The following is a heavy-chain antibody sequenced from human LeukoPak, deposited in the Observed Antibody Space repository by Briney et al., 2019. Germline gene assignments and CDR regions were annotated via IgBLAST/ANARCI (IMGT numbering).Heavy chain of an antibody. D-gene: IGHD3-22*01. J-gene: IGHJ4*02. CDR1: GGSFSGYY. Sequence: SETLSLTXAVYGGSFSGYYWSWIRQPPGKGLEWIGEINHSGSTNHNPSLKSRVTISVDTSKNQFSLKLSSVTAADTAVYYCARGTYYYDSSGYSRRPVIDYWGQGTLVTVSS. CDR2: INHSGST. V-gene: IGHV4-34*01. CDR3: ARGTYYYDSSGYSRRPVIDY.